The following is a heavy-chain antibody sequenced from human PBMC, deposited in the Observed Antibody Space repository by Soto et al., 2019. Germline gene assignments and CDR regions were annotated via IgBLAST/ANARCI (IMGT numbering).Heavy chain of an antibody. Sequence: QVQLVESGGGVVQPGRSLRLSCAASGFTFSSYAMHWVRQAPGKGLEWVAVISYDGSNKYYADSVKGRFTISRDNSKNALYLQMNSLRAEDTAVYYCARDRVLLWFGELGQGGMDVWGQGTTVTVSS. J-gene: IGHJ6*02. D-gene: IGHD3-10*01. V-gene: IGHV3-30-3*01. CDR1: GFTFSSYA. CDR3: ARDRVLLWFGELGQGGMDV. CDR2: ISYDGSNK.